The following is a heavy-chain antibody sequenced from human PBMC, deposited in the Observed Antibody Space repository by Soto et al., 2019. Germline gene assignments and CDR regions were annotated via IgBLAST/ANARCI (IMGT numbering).Heavy chain of an antibody. CDR1: GYTFTSYA. V-gene: IGHV1-3*01. CDR2: INAGNGNT. CDR3: ATVQFYMGSENDWFDP. Sequence: ASVKVSCKASGYTFTSYAMHWVRQAPGQRLEWMGGINAGNGNTKYSQKIQGRVTITKDTSTNTAYMELSSLRSEDTAVYYCATVQFYMGSENDWFDPWGQGTLVTVSS. J-gene: IGHJ5*02. D-gene: IGHD3-10*01.